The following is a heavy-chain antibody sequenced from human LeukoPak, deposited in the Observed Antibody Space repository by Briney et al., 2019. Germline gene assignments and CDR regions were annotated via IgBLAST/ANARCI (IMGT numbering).Heavy chain of an antibody. CDR1: GFTFSSWA. J-gene: IGHJ4*02. V-gene: IGHV3-23*01. CDR2: ISGNGANT. D-gene: IGHD2-21*01. Sequence: PGGSLRLSCAASGFTFSSWAMGWVRQAPGKGLEWVATISGNGANTFYADSVKGRFTISRDNSKNPLYLQVDSLRPEATAVYSCAKAAYGSNCFYPFDYWGQGTLITVSS. CDR3: AKAAYGSNCFYPFDY.